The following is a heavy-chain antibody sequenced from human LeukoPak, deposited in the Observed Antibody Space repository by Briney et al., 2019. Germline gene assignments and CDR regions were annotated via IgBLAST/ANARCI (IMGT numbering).Heavy chain of an antibody. Sequence: ASVKVSCKASGYTFTSYGISWVRQAPGQGLEWMGGIIPIFGTANYAQKFQGRVTITTDESTSTAYMELSSLRSEDTAVYYCARDYGLEPFSYFDYWGQGTLVTVSS. CDR2: IIPIFGTA. J-gene: IGHJ4*02. CDR3: ARDYGLEPFSYFDY. D-gene: IGHD1-1*01. CDR1: GYTFTSYG. V-gene: IGHV1-69*05.